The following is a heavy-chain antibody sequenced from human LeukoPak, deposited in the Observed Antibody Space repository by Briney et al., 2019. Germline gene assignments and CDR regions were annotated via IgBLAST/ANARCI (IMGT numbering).Heavy chain of an antibody. D-gene: IGHD3-22*01. V-gene: IGHV4-59*12. CDR2: IYYSGST. CDR3: AREEFLHEIDSSGYFVY. J-gene: IGHJ4*02. Sequence: SETLSLTCTVSGGSISSYYWSWIRQPPGKGLEWIGYIYYSGSTNYNPSLKSRVTMSVDTSKNQFSLKLTSLTAADTAVYYCAREEFLHEIDSSGYFVYWGQGTLVTVSS. CDR1: GGSISSYY.